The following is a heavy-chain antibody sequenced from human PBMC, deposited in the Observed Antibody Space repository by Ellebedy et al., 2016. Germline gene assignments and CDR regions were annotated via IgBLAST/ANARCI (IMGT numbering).Heavy chain of an antibody. CDR2: MNPNSGNT. CDR3: ARGLPPFLITMFDY. J-gene: IGHJ4*02. D-gene: IGHD3-3*01. CDR1: GYTFTSYD. Sequence: ASVKVSXXASGYTFTSYDINWVRQATGQGLEWMGWMNPNSGNTGYAQKFQGRVTMTRNTSISTAYMELSSLRSEDTAVYYCARGLPPFLITMFDYWGQGTLVTVSS. V-gene: IGHV1-8*01.